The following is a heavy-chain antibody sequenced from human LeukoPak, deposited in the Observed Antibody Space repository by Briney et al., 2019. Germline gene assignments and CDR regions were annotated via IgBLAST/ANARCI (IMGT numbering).Heavy chain of an antibody. CDR3: ASLFGELSGPDSYYYYGMYV. CDR1: GYTFTSYA. D-gene: IGHD3-10*02. Sequence: SVKVSCKASGYTFTSYAISWVRQAPGQGLEWMGGIIPNVGTANYAQKLQGRVTITADKSTSTAYMALRSLRSEDTAVYYCASLFGELSGPDSYYYYGMYVWGKRATVTVSS. V-gene: IGHV1-69*06. J-gene: IGHJ6*04. CDR2: IIPNVGTA.